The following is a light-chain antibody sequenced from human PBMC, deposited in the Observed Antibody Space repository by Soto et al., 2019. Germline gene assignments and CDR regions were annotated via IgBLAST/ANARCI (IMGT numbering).Light chain of an antibody. CDR3: NSYAGSNNYVV. CDR2: EVT. V-gene: IGLV2-8*01. Sequence: QSALTQPPSASGSPGQSVTISCTGTSSDVGGYNYVSWYQQHPGKAPKLMIYEVTKRPSGVPDRFYGSKSGNTASLTVYGLQAEDEADYYCNSYAGSNNYVVFGGGTKLTV. CDR1: SSDVGGYNY. J-gene: IGLJ2*01.